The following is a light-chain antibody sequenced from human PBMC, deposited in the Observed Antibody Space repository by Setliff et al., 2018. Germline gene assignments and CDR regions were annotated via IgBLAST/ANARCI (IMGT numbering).Light chain of an antibody. Sequence: LPQPRSASGSPGQSVTISCTGTNSDVGGYKYVSWYQQHPGKAPRFMIYDVSKRPSGVPDRFSGSKSGNTASLTISGLQAEDEADYYCCSYAGIYTYVFGSGTKV. CDR2: DVS. CDR1: NSDVGGYKY. J-gene: IGLJ1*01. CDR3: CSYAGIYTYV. V-gene: IGLV2-11*01.